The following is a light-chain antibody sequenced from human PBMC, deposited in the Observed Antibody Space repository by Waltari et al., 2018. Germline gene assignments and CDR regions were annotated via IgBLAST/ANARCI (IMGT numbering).Light chain of an antibody. CDR3: QQYHYWPPAYS. V-gene: IGKV3-15*01. J-gene: IGKJ2*01. CDR2: DAS. CDR1: QKVGNK. Sequence: EIVLTQSPATLSVSPGERDTLFCRASQKVGNKLAWYQQKPGQAPRLLISDASTRATGIPSRFSGSGSETEFTLTITSLQTDDFATYYCQQYHYWPPAYSFGQGTRLEIK.